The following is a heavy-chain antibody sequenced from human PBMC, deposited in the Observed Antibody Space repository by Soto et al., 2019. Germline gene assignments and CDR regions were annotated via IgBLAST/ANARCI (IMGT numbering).Heavy chain of an antibody. CDR1: GYNFTTYW. CDR3: ARQKGRALDL. J-gene: IGHJ5*02. CDR2: IYPGDSDP. V-gene: IGHV5-51*01. Sequence: XASQTINCKGSGYNFTTYWIDWVRQMPGKGLEWMGVIYPGDSDPRYSPSFQGQVTISVDKSISTAYLQWSSLKASDTAMYYCARQKGRALDLWGQGTLVTVSS.